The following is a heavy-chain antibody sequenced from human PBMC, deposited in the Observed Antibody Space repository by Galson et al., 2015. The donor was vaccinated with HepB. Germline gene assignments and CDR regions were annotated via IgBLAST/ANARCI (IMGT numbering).Heavy chain of an antibody. Sequence: TLSLTCTVSGGSISSGGYYWSWIRQHPGKGLEWIGYIYYSGSTYYNPSLKSRVTISVDTSKNQFSLKLSSVTAADTAVYYCARDIHSSGYYYGMDVWGQGTTVTVSS. D-gene: IGHD2-21*01. J-gene: IGHJ6*02. CDR1: GGSISSGGYY. CDR2: IYYSGST. V-gene: IGHV4-31*03. CDR3: ARDIHSSGYYYGMDV.